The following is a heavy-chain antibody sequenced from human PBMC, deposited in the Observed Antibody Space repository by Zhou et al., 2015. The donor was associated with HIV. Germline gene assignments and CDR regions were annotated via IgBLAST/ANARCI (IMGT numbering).Heavy chain of an antibody. D-gene: IGHD2-21*02. Sequence: QVQLVQSGAEVKKPGSSVKVSCKASGGTFSSYAISWVRQAPGQGLEWMGGIIPIFGTANYAQKFQGRVTITADESTSTAYMELSSLRSEDTAVYYCARIRVAYCGGDCVGSLTGMDVWGQGTTVTVSS. J-gene: IGHJ6*02. CDR3: ARIRVAYCGGDCVGSLTGMDV. CDR1: GGTFSSYA. CDR2: IIPIFGTA. V-gene: IGHV1-69*01.